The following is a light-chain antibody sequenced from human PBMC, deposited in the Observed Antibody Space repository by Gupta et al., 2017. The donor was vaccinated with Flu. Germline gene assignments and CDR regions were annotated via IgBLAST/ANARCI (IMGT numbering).Light chain of an antibody. CDR3: MQAINLYT. Sequence: ISCWSSQSLLFSDGKTYLYWYVQRPGQPPQPLIYEVSNRFSGVSDRFSGSGSGTEVTLKISRVEAEDVGIYYCMQAINLYTFGPGTKLEIK. CDR1: QSLLFSDGKTY. CDR2: EVS. V-gene: IGKV2-29*03. J-gene: IGKJ2*01.